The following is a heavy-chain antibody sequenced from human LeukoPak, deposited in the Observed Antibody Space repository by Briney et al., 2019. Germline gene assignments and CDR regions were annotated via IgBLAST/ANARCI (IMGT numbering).Heavy chain of an antibody. Sequence: GGSLRLSCAASGFTFTSYSMSWVRQAPGKGLEWVSTIRSNGGDTYCADSVKGRFTISRDNSKNTVYLEMNSLRAEDTAVYYCAKGGYTTWFDPWGQGTLVTVSS. CDR2: IRSNGGDT. D-gene: IGHD2-15*01. CDR3: AKGGYTTWFDP. CDR1: GFTFTSYS. V-gene: IGHV3-23*01. J-gene: IGHJ5*02.